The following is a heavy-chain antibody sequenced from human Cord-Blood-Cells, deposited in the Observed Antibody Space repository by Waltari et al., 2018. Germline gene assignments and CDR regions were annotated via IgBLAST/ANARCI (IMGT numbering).Heavy chain of an antibody. CDR2: IKQDGREK. Sequence: EVQLVESGGGLVQPGGSLRLSCAASGFTFSSYWMSWVRQAPGKGLAWVANIKQDGREKYYVDSVKCRFTISRDNAKNSLYLQMNSLRAEDTAVYYCAREVIAAHDAFDIWGQGTMVTVSS. CDR1: GFTFSSYW. CDR3: AREVIAAHDAFDI. V-gene: IGHV3-7*01. J-gene: IGHJ3*02. D-gene: IGHD6-6*01.